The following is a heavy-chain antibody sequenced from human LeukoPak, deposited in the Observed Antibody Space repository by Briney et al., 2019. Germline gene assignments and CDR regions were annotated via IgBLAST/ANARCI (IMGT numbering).Heavy chain of an antibody. J-gene: IGHJ3*02. CDR3: ARGLQQLADVFDI. Sequence: SVKVSCKASGYTFTGYYMHWVRQAPGQGVEWMGWINPNTGDTNYAQKFQGRVTMTRDTSIGTAYMVLSRLRSDDTAVYYCARGLQQLADVFDIWGQGTMVTVSS. CDR2: INPNTGDT. V-gene: IGHV1-2*02. CDR1: GYTFTGYY. D-gene: IGHD6-13*01.